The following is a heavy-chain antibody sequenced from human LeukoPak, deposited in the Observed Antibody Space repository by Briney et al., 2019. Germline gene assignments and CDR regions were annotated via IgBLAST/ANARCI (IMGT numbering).Heavy chain of an antibody. Sequence: GGSLRLSFAASGLTVSSNYMSWVRQARAKGVEWVSVIYSGGSTYYADSVKGRFTISRDNSKNTLYLQMNSLRAEDTAVYYCAREGHGSGSYWDYWGQGTLVTVSS. CDR1: GLTVSSNY. J-gene: IGHJ4*02. CDR2: IYSGGST. D-gene: IGHD3-10*01. CDR3: AREGHGSGSYWDY. V-gene: IGHV3-53*01.